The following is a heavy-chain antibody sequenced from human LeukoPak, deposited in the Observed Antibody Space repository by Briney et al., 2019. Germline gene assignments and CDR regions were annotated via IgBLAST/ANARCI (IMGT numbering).Heavy chain of an antibody. CDR3: ARGTRGREYYFDY. V-gene: IGHV1-69*13. J-gene: IGHJ4*02. CDR1: GGTFSSYA. Sequence: SVKVSCKASGGTFSSYAISWVRQAPGQGLEWMGGIIPIFGTANYAQKFQGGVTITADESTSTAYMELSSLRSEDTAVYYCARGTRGREYYFDYWGQGTLVTVSS. CDR2: IIPIFGTA.